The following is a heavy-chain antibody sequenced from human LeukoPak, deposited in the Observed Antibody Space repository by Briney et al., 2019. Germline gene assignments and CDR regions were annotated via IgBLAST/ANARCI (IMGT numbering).Heavy chain of an antibody. CDR1: GGTFSSYA. J-gene: IGHJ3*02. CDR3: ARLYGGNSEQAALDDAFDI. Sequence: GSSVKVSCKASGGTFSSYAISWVRQAPGQGLEWMGGIIPIFGTANYAQKFQGRVTITADKSTSTAYMELSSLRSEDTAVYYCARLYGGNSEQAALDDAFDIWGQGTMVTVSS. CDR2: IIPIFGTA. D-gene: IGHD4-23*01. V-gene: IGHV1-69*06.